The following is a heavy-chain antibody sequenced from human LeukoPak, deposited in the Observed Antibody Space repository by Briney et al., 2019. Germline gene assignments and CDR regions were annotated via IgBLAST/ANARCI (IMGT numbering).Heavy chain of an antibody. CDR2: IIYSGNT. CDR1: SGSITSTSYC. D-gene: IGHD6-13*01. V-gene: IGHV4-39*01. J-gene: IGHJ4*02. CDR3: ARHFHGSGYVVDF. Sequence: PSETLSLTCTVSSGSITSTSYCWGWIRQPPGKGLEWLGGIIYSGNTYYNPSLKSRVSISVDTTKNQFSLKLTSVTAAGTAVYFCARHFHGSGYVVDFWGQGTLVTVSS.